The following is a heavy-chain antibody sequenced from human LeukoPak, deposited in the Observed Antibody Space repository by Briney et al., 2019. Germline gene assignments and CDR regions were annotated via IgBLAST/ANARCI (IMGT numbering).Heavy chain of an antibody. D-gene: IGHD6-13*01. J-gene: IGHJ5*02. V-gene: IGHV4-34*01. CDR1: GGSFSGFY. Sequence: SETLSLTCAVYGGSFSGFYWSWIRQPPGKGLEWIGEINHSGSTNYNPSLKSRVTISVDTSKNQFSLKLSSVTAADTAVYYCARGRSSWSSGTWFDPWGQGTLVTVPS. CDR2: INHSGST. CDR3: ARGRSSWSSGTWFDP.